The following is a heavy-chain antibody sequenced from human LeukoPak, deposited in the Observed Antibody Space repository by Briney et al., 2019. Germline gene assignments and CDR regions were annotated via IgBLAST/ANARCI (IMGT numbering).Heavy chain of an antibody. Sequence: SETLSLTCAVSGGSISSSNWWSWVRQPPGKGLEWIGEIYHSGSTNYNPSLKSRVTISVDKSKNQFSLKLSSVTAADTAVYYCPGSGGYFNFDYWGQGTLVTVSS. D-gene: IGHD3-10*01. V-gene: IGHV4-4*02. J-gene: IGHJ4*02. CDR3: PGSGGYFNFDY. CDR2: IYHSGST. CDR1: GGSISSSNW.